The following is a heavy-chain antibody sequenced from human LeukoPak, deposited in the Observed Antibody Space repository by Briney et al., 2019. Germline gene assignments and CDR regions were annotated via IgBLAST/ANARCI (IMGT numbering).Heavy chain of an antibody. CDR1: GFTFSSYS. V-gene: IGHV3-21*01. J-gene: IGHJ4*02. D-gene: IGHD5-18*01. CDR2: ISSSSSYI. CDR3: AREGHQLWSTGNKYYFDY. Sequence: GGSLRLSCAASGFTFSSYSMNWVRQAPGKGLEWVSSISSSSSYIYYADSVKGRFTISRDNAKNSLYLQMNGLRAEDTAVYYCAREGHQLWSTGNKYYFDYWGQGTLVTVSS.